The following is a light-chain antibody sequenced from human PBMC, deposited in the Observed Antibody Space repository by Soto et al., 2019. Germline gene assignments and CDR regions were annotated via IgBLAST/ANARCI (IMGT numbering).Light chain of an antibody. CDR3: QLADSFPLT. CDR1: QDIGNL. CDR2: FGS. V-gene: IGKV1-12*01. Sequence: DIQMTQSPSSVSASVGDRVTLTCRASQDIGNLLAWYQQKPGKAPKLLIYFGSNLQTGVPSRFSGSGSGTDFTLTISSLQPEDLATYYCQLADSFPLTFGRGTRVEIK. J-gene: IGKJ4*01.